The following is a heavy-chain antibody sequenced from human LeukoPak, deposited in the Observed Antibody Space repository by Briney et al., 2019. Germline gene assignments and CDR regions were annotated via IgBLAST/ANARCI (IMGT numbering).Heavy chain of an antibody. Sequence: GGSLRLSCAASGFTFSNYAMSWVRQAPGKGLEWVSAISGSSGSTFYADSVKGRFTISRDNSKNTLYLQMNSLRAEDTAVYYCAKYGEPPAVGAFDIWGQGTMVTVSS. V-gene: IGHV3-23*01. CDR2: ISGSSGST. CDR1: GFTFSNYA. D-gene: IGHD3-10*01. J-gene: IGHJ3*02. CDR3: AKYGEPPAVGAFDI.